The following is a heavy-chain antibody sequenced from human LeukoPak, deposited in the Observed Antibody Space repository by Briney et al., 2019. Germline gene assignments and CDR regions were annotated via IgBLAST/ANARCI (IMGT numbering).Heavy chain of an antibody. J-gene: IGHJ3*02. V-gene: IGHV3-53*01. D-gene: IGHD3-10*01. Sequence: PGGSLRLSCAASGFTVSSNYMSCVRQAPGKGLEWVSVIYSGGSTYYADSVKGRFTISRDNSKNTLYLQMNSLRAEDTAVYYCARELLWFGERRGAFDIWGQGTMVTVSS. CDR2: IYSGGST. CDR1: GFTVSSNY. CDR3: ARELLWFGERRGAFDI.